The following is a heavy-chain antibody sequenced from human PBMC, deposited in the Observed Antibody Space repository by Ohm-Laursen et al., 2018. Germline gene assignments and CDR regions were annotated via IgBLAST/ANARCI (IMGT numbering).Heavy chain of an antibody. CDR1: GDSVSSNSAA. V-gene: IGHV6-1*01. D-gene: IGHD3-10*01. J-gene: IGHJ6*02. Sequence: PSQTLSLTCVISGDSVSSNSAAWNWIRQSPSRGLEWLGRTYYRSKWYNDYAVSVKSRITINPDTSKNQFSLQLNSVTPEDTAVYYCARDGEDYGSGRSGGMDVWGQGTTVTVSS. CDR2: TYYRSKWYN. CDR3: ARDGEDYGSGRSGGMDV.